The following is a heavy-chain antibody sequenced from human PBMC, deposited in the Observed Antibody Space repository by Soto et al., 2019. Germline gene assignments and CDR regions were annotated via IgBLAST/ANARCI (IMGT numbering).Heavy chain of an antibody. V-gene: IGHV4-39*07. CDR3: ARDPPTDAFDI. J-gene: IGHJ3*02. Sequence: SETLSLTCTVSGGSISSSSYYWGWIRQPPGKGLEWIGSIYYSGSTYYNPSLKSRVTISVDTAKNQFSLKLSSVTAADTEVYYCARDPPTDAFDIWGQGTMVTVSS. CDR2: IYYSGST. CDR1: GGSISSSSYY.